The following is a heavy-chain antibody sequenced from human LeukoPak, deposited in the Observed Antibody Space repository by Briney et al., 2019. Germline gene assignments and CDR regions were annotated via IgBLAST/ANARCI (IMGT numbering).Heavy chain of an antibody. CDR2: IYYSGST. J-gene: IGHJ4*02. CDR1: GGSISSYY. V-gene: IGHV4-59*08. Sequence: SETLSLTCTVSGGSISSYYRSWIRQPPGKGLEWIGYIYYSGSTNYNPSLKSRVTISVDTSKNQFSLKLSSVTAADTAVYYCARLGYNSGWADYWGQGTLVTVSS. CDR3: ARLGYNSGWADY. D-gene: IGHD6-19*01.